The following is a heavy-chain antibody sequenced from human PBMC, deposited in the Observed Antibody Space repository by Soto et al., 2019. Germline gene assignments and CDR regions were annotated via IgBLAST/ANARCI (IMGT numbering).Heavy chain of an antibody. D-gene: IGHD4-4*01. CDR3: AKGGKTTVPPYYYYYYGMDV. V-gene: IGHV3-23*01. Sequence: EVQLLESGGGLVQPGGSLRLSCAASGFTFSSYAMSWVRQAPGKGLEWVSAISGSGGRTYYADSVKGRFTISRDNSKNTLYLQMNSLRAEDTAVYYCAKGGKTTVPPYYYYYYGMDVWGQGTTVTVSS. J-gene: IGHJ6*02. CDR1: GFTFSSYA. CDR2: ISGSGGRT.